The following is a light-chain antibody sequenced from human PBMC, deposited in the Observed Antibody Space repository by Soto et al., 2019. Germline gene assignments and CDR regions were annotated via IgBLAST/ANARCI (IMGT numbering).Light chain of an antibody. V-gene: IGLV2-14*01. CDR1: TSDIGSYNY. CDR3: SSKTTTQSLGV. J-gene: IGLJ3*02. CDR2: DVN. Sequence: QSALTQPASVSGSPGQRVTISCTGTTSDIGSYNYVAWYQQHPGNAPKLMIFDVNRRPSGISSRFSGSKSGNTASLTISGLQAEDEADYYCSSKTTTQSLGVLGGGTKVTVL.